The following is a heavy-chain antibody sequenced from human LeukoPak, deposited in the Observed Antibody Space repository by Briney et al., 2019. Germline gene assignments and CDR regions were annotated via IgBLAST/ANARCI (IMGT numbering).Heavy chain of an antibody. CDR2: ISYDGSNK. D-gene: IGHD2-2*01. CDR1: GFTFSSYG. V-gene: IGHV3-30*18. CDR3: AKDHSSTGFDY. J-gene: IGHJ4*02. Sequence: GRSLRLSCAASGFTFSSYGMHWVRQAPGKGLEWVAVISYDGSNKYYADSVKGRFTISRDNSKNTLYLQMNSLRAEDTAVYYCAKDHSSTGFDYWGQGTPVTVSS.